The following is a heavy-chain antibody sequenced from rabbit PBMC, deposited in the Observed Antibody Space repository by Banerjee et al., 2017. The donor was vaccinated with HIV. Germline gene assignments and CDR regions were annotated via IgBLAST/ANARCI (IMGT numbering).Heavy chain of an antibody. CDR1: GFSFSNKYV. J-gene: IGHJ3*01. CDR3: ARGTWDAGDGLDL. D-gene: IGHD4-2*01. Sequence: QEQLVESGGGLVKPEGSLTLTCTASGFSFSNKYVMCWVRQAPGKGLEWIACINTSSGDTVYATWAKGRFTISKTSSTTVDLQMTSLTAADTATYFCARGTWDAGDGLDLWGQGTLVTVS. V-gene: IGHV1S45*01. CDR2: INTSSGDT.